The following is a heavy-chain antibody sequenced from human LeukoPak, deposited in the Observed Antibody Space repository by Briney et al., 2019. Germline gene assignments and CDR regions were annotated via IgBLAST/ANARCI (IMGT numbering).Heavy chain of an antibody. V-gene: IGHV4-39*01. CDR3: ATDPTYDSSGHPLDY. CDR2: IYYGGKT. CDR1: GGSISNSSYY. J-gene: IGHJ4*02. Sequence: SETLSLTCTVSGGSISNSSYYWGWIRQPPGKGLEWIASIYYGGKTYYKPSVESRVTISVDTSKNQFSLKLNSVTAADTAVYYCATDPTYDSSGHPLDYWGQGILVTVSS. D-gene: IGHD3-22*01.